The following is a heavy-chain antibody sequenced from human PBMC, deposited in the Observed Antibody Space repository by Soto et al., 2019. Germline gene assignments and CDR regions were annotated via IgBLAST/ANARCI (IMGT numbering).Heavy chain of an antibody. V-gene: IGHV5-51*01. CDR1: GYSFTTYW. CDR3: AKYRRLQLWPYYYGMDV. CDR2: IYPGDSDT. D-gene: IGHD5-18*01. J-gene: IGHJ6*02. Sequence: PGESLKISCKGSGYSFTTYWIGWVRQMPGKGLEWMGIIYPGDSDTRYSPSFQGQVTISADNSKNTLYLQMNSLRAEDTAVYYCAKYRRLQLWPYYYGMDVWGQGTTVTVSS.